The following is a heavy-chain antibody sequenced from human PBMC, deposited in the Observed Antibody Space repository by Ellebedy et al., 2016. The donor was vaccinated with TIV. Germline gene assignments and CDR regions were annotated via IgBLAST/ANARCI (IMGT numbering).Heavy chain of an antibody. J-gene: IGHJ6*02. CDR2: IYPADSDT. CDR1: GYSFTRYW. V-gene: IGHV5-51*01. Sequence: GESLKISCKGSGYSFTRYWLGWVRQMPGKGLEWMGIIYPADSDTRCSPSFQGQVTISADRSISTAYLLWSSLKASDTAIYYCARPSLYSGSSRYGMDVWGQGTTVTVSS. D-gene: IGHD6-6*01. CDR3: ARPSLYSGSSRYGMDV.